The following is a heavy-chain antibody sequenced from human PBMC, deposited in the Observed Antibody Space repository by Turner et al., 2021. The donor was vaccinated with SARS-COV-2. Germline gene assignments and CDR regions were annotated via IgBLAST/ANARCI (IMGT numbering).Heavy chain of an antibody. CDR1: GGTFSSYA. CDR2: IIPIFGTG. Sequence: QVQLVQSGAAVKKPGYSVKVYCKASGGTFSSYAISWVRQAPGQGLEWMGGIIPIFGTGNYAQKFQGRVTITADESTSTAYMELSSLRSEYTAVYYCARDTAVAGTLGAFDIWCQGTMVTVSS. J-gene: IGHJ3*02. CDR3: ARDTAVAGTLGAFDI. V-gene: IGHV1-69*01. D-gene: IGHD6-19*01.